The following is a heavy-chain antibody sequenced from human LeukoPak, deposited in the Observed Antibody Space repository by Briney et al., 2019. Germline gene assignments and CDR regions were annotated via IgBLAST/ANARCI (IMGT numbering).Heavy chain of an antibody. CDR3: AKDQGKLRYFDWLTPYFDY. V-gene: IGHV3-23*01. CDR2: ISGSGGST. CDR1: GFTVSRNY. Sequence: GGSLRLSCAASGFTVSRNYMSWVRQAPGKGLEWVSAISGSGGSTYYADSVKGRFTISRDNSKNTLYLQMNSLRAEDTAVYYCAKDQGKLRYFDWLTPYFDYWGQGTLVTVSS. D-gene: IGHD3-9*01. J-gene: IGHJ4*02.